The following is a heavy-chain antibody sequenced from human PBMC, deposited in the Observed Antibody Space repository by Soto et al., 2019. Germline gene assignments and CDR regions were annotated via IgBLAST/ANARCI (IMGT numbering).Heavy chain of an antibody. CDR3: ARDGCSGSTCLNWFDP. CDR1: GFTFSSYS. D-gene: IGHD2-15*01. J-gene: IGHJ5*02. CDR2: ISSSSTTK. Sequence: EVQLLESGGCLVQPGGSLRLSCAASGFTFSSYSMKWVRQAPGKGLEWVSYISSSSTTKYYADSVKGRFTISRDNAKNSLYLQMNSLRAEDTAVYYCARDGCSGSTCLNWFDPWGQGTLVTVSS. V-gene: IGHV3-48*01.